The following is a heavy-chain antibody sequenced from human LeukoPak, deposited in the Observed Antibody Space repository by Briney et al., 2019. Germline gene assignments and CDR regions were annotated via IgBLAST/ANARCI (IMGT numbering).Heavy chain of an antibody. V-gene: IGHV1-8*01. Sequence: GASVKVSCKASGYTFTSYDINWVRQATGQGLEWMGWMNPNSGNTGYAQKFQGRVTMTRNTSISTAYMELSSLRSEDTAVYYCAKAGWQQVDVFDYWGQGTLVTVSS. CDR2: MNPNSGNT. D-gene: IGHD6-13*01. CDR1: GYTFTSYD. J-gene: IGHJ4*02. CDR3: AKAGWQQVDVFDY.